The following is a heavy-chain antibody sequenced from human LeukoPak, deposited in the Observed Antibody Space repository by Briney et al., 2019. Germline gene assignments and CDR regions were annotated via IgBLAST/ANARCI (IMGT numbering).Heavy chain of an antibody. V-gene: IGHV3-7*05. CDR2: IKEDGSQK. Sequence: GGSLRLSCAASGFTFSSYWMSWVRQAPGKGLEWVANIKEDGSQKYYVDSVKGRFTVSRDNAKNSLYLHMNSLRAEDTAAYYCARDRYSGYDLFDYWGQGTLVTVSS. J-gene: IGHJ4*02. D-gene: IGHD5-12*01. CDR3: ARDRYSGYDLFDY. CDR1: GFTFSSYW.